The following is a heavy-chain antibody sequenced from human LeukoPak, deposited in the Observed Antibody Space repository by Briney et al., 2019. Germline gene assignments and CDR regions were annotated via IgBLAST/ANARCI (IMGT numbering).Heavy chain of an antibody. V-gene: IGHV3-48*03. J-gene: IGHJ3*02. CDR1: GFTFSTYE. CDR3: ARDRADYDAFDI. Sequence: GESLRLSCAAAGFTFSTYEMNWVRQAPGKGLEWVSYISSSGSTIYYADFVKGRFTISRATSKNSLYLQMNSLSAADTAVYYCARDRADYDAFDIWGQATMVTVSS. CDR2: ISSSGSTI. D-gene: IGHD4-11*01.